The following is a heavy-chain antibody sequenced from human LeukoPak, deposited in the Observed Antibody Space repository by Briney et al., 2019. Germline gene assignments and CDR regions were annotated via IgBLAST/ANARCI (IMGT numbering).Heavy chain of an antibody. D-gene: IGHD2-2*02. J-gene: IGHJ4*02. V-gene: IGHV1-24*01. CDR3: ATFPNGPAAIVVDY. Sequence: GASVKVSCKASGYTFTSYGISWVRQAPGKGLEWMGGFDPEDGETIYAQKFQGRVTMTEDTSTDTAYMELSSLRSEDTAVYYCATFPNGPAAIVVDYWGQGTLVTVSS. CDR2: FDPEDGET. CDR1: GYTFTSYG.